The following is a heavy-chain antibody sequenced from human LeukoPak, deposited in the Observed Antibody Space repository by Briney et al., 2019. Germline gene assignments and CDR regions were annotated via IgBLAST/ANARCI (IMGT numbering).Heavy chain of an antibody. Sequence: SETLSLTCAVYGGSFSGYYWSWIRQPPGKGLEWIGEINHSGSTNYNPSLKSRVTISVDTSKNQFSLKLSSVNAADTAVYYCARTREKGGYYYHNAFDIWGQGTMVTVSS. J-gene: IGHJ3*02. CDR1: GGSFSGYY. D-gene: IGHD3-22*01. V-gene: IGHV4-34*01. CDR2: INHSGST. CDR3: ARTREKGGYYYHNAFDI.